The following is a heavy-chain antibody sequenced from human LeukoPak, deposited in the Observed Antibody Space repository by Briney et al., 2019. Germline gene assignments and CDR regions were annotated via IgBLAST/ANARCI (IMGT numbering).Heavy chain of an antibody. Sequence: GGSLRLSCAASGFAFSNYWMHWVRQAPGKGFVWVSLITPDGSSTNYADSVKGRFTISRDNANNRLYLEMTSLRVEDTAVYYCMPGRGYWGQGTPVAVSS. CDR1: GFAFSNYW. CDR3: MPGRGY. J-gene: IGHJ4*02. D-gene: IGHD2-8*02. V-gene: IGHV3-74*01. CDR2: ITPDGSST.